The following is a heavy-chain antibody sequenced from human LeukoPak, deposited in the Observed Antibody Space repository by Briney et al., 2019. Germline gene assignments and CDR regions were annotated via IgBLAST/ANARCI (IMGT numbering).Heavy chain of an antibody. Sequence: GGSLRLSCAASGFTFNNAWMNWLRQAPGKGLEWVGRIKTKTEGVTTDYPAPVKGRFTISRDDSKTTLYLQMNSLKTEDTAVYYCTTRVVTTNDYWGRGTLVTVSS. D-gene: IGHD2-21*02. CDR2: IKTKTEGVTT. V-gene: IGHV3-15*01. CDR3: TTRVVTTNDY. CDR1: GFTFNNAW. J-gene: IGHJ4*02.